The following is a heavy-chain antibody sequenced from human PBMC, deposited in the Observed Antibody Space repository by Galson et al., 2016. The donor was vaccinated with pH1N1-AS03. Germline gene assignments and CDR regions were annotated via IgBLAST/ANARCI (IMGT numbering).Heavy chain of an antibody. J-gene: IGHJ4*02. CDR2: IQWDDDK. CDR1: GFSLSTSGEG. CDR3: VHRRRTITVASVFDY. D-gene: IGHD5-12*01. V-gene: IGHV2-5*02. Sequence: PALVKPTQTLTLTCTFSGFSLSTSGEGVGWIRQPPGKALEWLTLIQWDDDKRHSPSLRTRLTITKDNHKNQVVLTMTNMDPVDTATYFCVHRRRTITVASVFDYWGQGALVTVSS.